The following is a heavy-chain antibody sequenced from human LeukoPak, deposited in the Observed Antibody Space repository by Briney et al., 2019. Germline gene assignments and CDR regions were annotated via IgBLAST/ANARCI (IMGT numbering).Heavy chain of an antibody. CDR2: IYTSGST. Sequence: SETLSLTCAVSGCSISSYYWSWIRQPAGKGLEWIGRIYTSGSTNYNPSLKRRGTITSDTSKTQFSLRLSSVAAADTAVYYCARDRSVTTVAVPTMDVWGKGTTVTVSS. CDR3: ARDRSVTTVAVPTMDV. CDR1: GCSISSYY. J-gene: IGHJ6*03. D-gene: IGHD4-11*01. V-gene: IGHV4-4*07.